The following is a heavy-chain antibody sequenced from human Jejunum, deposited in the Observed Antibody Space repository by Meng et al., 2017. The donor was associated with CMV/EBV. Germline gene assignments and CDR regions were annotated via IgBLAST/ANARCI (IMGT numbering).Heavy chain of an antibody. D-gene: IGHD1-1*01. V-gene: IGHV3-23*01. J-gene: IGHJ6*02. Sequence: FRAYAMTWVRQGPGKGLEWVSAISGSGDDTHYADSVKGRFTISRDNSKNTVYLQLVSLTAEDTAVYYCARDPGATFFYYYFSMDVWGQGTTVTVSS. CDR2: ISGSGDDT. CDR3: ARDPGATFFYYYFSMDV. CDR1: FRAYA.